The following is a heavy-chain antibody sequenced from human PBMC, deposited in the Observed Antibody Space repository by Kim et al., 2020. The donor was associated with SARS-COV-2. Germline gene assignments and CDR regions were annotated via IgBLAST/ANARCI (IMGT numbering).Heavy chain of an antibody. J-gene: IGHJ4*02. D-gene: IGHD1-26*01. CDR1: GGTFSSYA. CDR2: IIPILGIA. V-gene: IGHV1-69*04. CDR3: VGEMAYRQGLFDY. Sequence: SVKVSCKASGGTFSSYAISWVRQAPGQGLEWMGRIIPILGIANFAQKFQGRVTITADKSTSTAYRELSSLRSEETAVYYCVGEMAYRQGLFDYWGQGTLVTVSS.